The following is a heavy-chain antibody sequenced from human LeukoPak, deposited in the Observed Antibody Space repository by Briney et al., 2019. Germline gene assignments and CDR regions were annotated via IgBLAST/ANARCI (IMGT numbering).Heavy chain of an antibody. CDR3: AFESKRGYSYGSPTDAFDT. J-gene: IGHJ3*02. V-gene: IGHV3-21*01. D-gene: IGHD5-18*01. CDR1: GFTLTYYT. Sequence: PGGSLRLSCAASGFTLTYYTLNWVRQAPGKGLEWVSSISSSSSYIYYTNSVKGRFTISRDNAKNSLYLQMNSLRAEDTAVYYCAFESKRGYSYGSPTDAFDTWGQGTMVTVSS. CDR2: ISSSSSYI.